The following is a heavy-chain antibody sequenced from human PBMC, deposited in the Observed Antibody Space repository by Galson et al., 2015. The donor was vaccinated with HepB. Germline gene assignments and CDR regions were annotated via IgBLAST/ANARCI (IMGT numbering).Heavy chain of an antibody. CDR2: IIPILGIA. D-gene: IGHD3-3*01. V-gene: IGHV1-69*02. CDR1: GGTFSSYT. CDR3: APGGSDFGWFDP. Sequence: SVKVSCKASGGTFSSYTISWVRQAPGQGLEWMGRIIPILGIANYAQKFQGRVTITADKSTSTAYMELSSLRSEDTAVYYCAPGGSDFGWFDPWGQGTLVTVSS. J-gene: IGHJ5*02.